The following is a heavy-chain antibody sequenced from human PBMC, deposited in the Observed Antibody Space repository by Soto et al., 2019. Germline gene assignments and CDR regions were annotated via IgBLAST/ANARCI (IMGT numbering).Heavy chain of an antibody. CDR2: IYQSGAT. CDR3: ARDAAARRDYGMDV. CDR1: GDSISSENW. Sequence: PSATLSLTCTVSGDSISSENWWSWVRQAPGKWLEWIGEIYQSGATHYTPSLKSRVTISLDKSKNQFSLKLHSVTAADTAGYCRARDAAARRDYGMDVWGQGTTVAVAS. D-gene: IGHD2-15*01. J-gene: IGHJ6*02. V-gene: IGHV4-4*01.